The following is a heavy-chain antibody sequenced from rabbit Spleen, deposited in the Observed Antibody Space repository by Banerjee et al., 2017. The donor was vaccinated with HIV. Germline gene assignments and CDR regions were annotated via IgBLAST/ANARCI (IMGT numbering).Heavy chain of an antibody. D-gene: IGHD1-1*01. CDR1: GFSFSDRDV. CDR2: IDTGSSGFT. Sequence: QEQLVESGGGLVKPEGSLTLTCKASGFSFSDRDVMCWVRQAPGKGLEWIACIDTGSSGFTYFASWAKGRFTISKTSSTTVTLQMTSLTAADTATYFCARNYVNVFDPWGPGTLVTVS. J-gene: IGHJ2*01. CDR3: ARNYVNVFDP. V-gene: IGHV1S45*01.